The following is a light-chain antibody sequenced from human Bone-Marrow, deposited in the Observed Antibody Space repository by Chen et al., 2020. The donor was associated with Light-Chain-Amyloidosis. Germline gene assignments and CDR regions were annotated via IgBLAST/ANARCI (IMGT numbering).Light chain of an antibody. Sequence: NFILPQPHSVSESPGKTVIISCTRSSGSIATNYVQWYQQRPGSSPATMIYEDDQRPSGVPDRFSGSIDRSSNSASLTISGLKTEDEADYDCQSYQGSSQGVFGGGTKLTVL. J-gene: IGLJ3*02. V-gene: IGLV6-57*01. CDR3: QSYQGSSQGV. CDR2: EDD. CDR1: SGSIATNY.